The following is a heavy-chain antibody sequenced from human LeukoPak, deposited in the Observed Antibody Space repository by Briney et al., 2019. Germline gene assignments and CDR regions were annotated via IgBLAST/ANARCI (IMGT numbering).Heavy chain of an antibody. J-gene: IGHJ4*02. CDR3: ARAHRLVLHYFDS. D-gene: IGHD2-15*01. CDR2: IYYSGNT. V-gene: IGHV4-39*07. CDR1: GGSISSTSYS. Sequence: SETLSLTCTVSGGSISSTSYSWGWIRQPPGKGLEWIGTIYYSGNTYYSPSLKSRVTISVDTSKNQFSLKLTSVTAADTAVYYCARAHRLVLHYFDSWGQGTLVTVSS.